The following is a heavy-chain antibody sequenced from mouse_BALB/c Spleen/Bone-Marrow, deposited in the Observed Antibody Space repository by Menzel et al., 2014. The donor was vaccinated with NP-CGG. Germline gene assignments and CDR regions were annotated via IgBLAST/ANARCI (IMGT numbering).Heavy chain of an antibody. J-gene: IGHJ2*01. CDR3: ASNPYFDY. CDR1: GFSLTSYG. V-gene: IGHV2-9*02. CDR2: IWAGGST. D-gene: IGHD6-1*01. Sequence: QVQLQQPGPGLVAPSQSLSITCTVSGFSLTSYGAHWVRQPPGKGLEWLGVIWAGGSTNYNSALMSRLSISKDNSKSQVFLKMNSLQTDDTAMYYCASNPYFDYWGQGTTLTVSS.